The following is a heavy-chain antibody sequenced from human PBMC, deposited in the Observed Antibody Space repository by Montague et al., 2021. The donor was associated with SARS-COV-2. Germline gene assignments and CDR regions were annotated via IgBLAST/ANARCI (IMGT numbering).Heavy chain of an antibody. D-gene: IGHD2-15*01. Sequence: CAISGDSVSTNSGTWNWVRLSPSRGLEWLGRTYYRSEWYSDYSVSVKSRISINPGTSENQFSLQLNSVTPEDTAVYYCARAERGSCGDGNCYQYFFNYWGQGTLVTVSS. CDR2: TYYRSEWYS. J-gene: IGHJ4*02. V-gene: IGHV6-1*01. CDR1: GDSVSTNSGT. CDR3: ARAERGSCGDGNCYQYFFNY.